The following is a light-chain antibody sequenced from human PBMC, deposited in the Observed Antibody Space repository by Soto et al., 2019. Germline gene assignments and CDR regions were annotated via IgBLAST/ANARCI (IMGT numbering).Light chain of an antibody. J-gene: IGLJ2*01. CDR1: SSDVGGSTY. CDR3: CSYAGSSNMI. V-gene: IGLV2-8*01. Sequence: QSALTQPPSASESPGQSVTISCTGTSSDVGGSTYVSWYQQHPGKAPKLMIYEVTKRPSGVPDRFSGSKSGNTASLTVSGLQAEDEADYYCCSYAGSSNMIFGGGTKLTVL. CDR2: EVT.